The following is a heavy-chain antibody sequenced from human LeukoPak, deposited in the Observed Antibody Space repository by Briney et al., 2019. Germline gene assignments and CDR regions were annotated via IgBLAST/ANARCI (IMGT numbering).Heavy chain of an antibody. CDR3: ASGDYYYDSSGHAFDI. Sequence: SETLSLTCTVSGDSISSYYWSWIRQPPGKGLEWIGYIYYSGSTNYNPSLKSRVTISVDTSKNQFSLKLSSVTAADTAVYYCASGDYYYDSSGHAFDIWGQGTMVTVSS. D-gene: IGHD3-22*01. CDR2: IYYSGST. CDR1: GDSISSYY. V-gene: IGHV4-59*01. J-gene: IGHJ3*02.